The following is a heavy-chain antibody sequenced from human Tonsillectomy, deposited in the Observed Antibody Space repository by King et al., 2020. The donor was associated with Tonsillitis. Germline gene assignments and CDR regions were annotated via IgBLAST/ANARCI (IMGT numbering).Heavy chain of an antibody. J-gene: IGHJ4*02. CDR3: AKEWYSSCWHNGGGYDY. D-gene: IGHD6-13*01. CDR1: GFTFYNYG. CDR2: IRYDGTNK. Sequence: HVQLVESGGGVVQPGGSLRLSCAASGFTFYNYGMHWVRQAPGKGLEWVAFIRYDGTNKYYADSVKGRFTISRDNSKNMVYLQMNSLRPEDTAVYYCAKEWYSSCWHNGGGYDYWGQGTLVTVSS. V-gene: IGHV3-30*02.